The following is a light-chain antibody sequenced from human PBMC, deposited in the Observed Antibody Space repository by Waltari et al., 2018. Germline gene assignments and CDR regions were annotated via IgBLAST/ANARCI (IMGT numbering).Light chain of an antibody. CDR2: GAS. Sequence: EIVLTQSPGTLSLSPGERATLSCRASQSVSSSYLAWYQQKPGQAPRLLIDGASSRATGIPDRFSGSGSGTDFTFTISRLEPEDFAVYYWQQYGSSPRGGTFGQGTRLEIK. J-gene: IGKJ5*01. V-gene: IGKV3-20*01. CDR3: QQYGSSPRGGT. CDR1: QSVSSSY.